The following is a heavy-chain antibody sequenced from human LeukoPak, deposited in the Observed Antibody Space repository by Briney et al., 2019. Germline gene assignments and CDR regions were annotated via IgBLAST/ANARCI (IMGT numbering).Heavy chain of an antibody. V-gene: IGHV3-20*01. CDR3: ATGRSCTTCYLPDY. D-gene: IGHD2-2*01. Sequence: GGSLRLSCAASGFTFDDYGMSWVRQGPGKGLEWVSAINRNGDSTGYADSVKGRFTISRDNAKNSLYLQMNSLRAEDTAVYHCATGRSCTTCYLPDYWGQGTLVTVSS. CDR1: GFTFDDYG. CDR2: INRNGDST. J-gene: IGHJ4*02.